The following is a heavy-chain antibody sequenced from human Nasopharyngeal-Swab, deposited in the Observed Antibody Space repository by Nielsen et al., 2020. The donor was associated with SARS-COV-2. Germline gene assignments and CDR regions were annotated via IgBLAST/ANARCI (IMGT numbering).Heavy chain of an antibody. CDR2: ISYDGSNK. CDR3: AKQWLLGGHIDY. D-gene: IGHD3-22*01. J-gene: IGHJ4*02. Sequence: GGSLRLSCAASGFTFSSYGMHWVRQAPGKGLEWVAVISYDGSNKYYADSVKGRFTISRDNSKNTLYLQVNSLRAEDTAVYYCAKQWLLGGHIDYWGQGTLVTVSS. V-gene: IGHV3-30*18. CDR1: GFTFSSYG.